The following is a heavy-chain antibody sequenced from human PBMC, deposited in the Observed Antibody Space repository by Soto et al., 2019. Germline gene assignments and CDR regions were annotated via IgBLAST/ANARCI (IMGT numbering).Heavy chain of an antibody. Sequence: PSETLSLTCIVSDGSISGYFWSWIRQPPGKGLEWIGNIFYSVSTYYNPSLKSRVTLSVDMSKIQFSLKLSSVTAADTAVYYCAIGSGSYPPYFDYWGQGTLVTVSS. CDR1: DGSISGYF. J-gene: IGHJ4*02. CDR2: IFYSVST. CDR3: AIGSGSYPPYFDY. V-gene: IGHV4-59*01. D-gene: IGHD3-10*01.